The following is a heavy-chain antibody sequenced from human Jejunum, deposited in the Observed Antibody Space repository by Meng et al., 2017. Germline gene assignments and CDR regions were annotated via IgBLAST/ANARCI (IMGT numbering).Heavy chain of an antibody. CDR1: GFTFSTYS. Sequence: VGAVGALVQPGQSLVLSCAASGFTFSTYSMHWVRQPPGKGPQWVAVISHDVTTRYYADSVKGRFTISRDNSKNTLYLQMNSLRAEDMAVYSCARDFRGSGNYGWFDPWGQGTLVTVSS. CDR3: ARDFRGSGNYGWFDP. D-gene: IGHD1-26*01. V-gene: IGHV3-30*01. J-gene: IGHJ5*02. CDR2: ISHDVTTR.